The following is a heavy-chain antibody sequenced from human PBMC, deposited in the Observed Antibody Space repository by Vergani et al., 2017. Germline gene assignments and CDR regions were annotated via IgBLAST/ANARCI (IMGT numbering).Heavy chain of an antibody. Sequence: DVHLAESGGGFFQPVGSLRLSCSASGFSFNSYWMHWVRQVPGKGLLWVSRIKSDGSITAYADSVKGRFTISRDDAQNTLYLQMDSLRVEDTGVYYCARARCIETCYMSNWLDSWGQGTLVTVSS. CDR1: GFSFNSYW. V-gene: IGHV3-74*03. CDR2: IKSDGSIT. D-gene: IGHD3-9*01. CDR3: ARARCIETCYMSNWLDS. J-gene: IGHJ5*01.